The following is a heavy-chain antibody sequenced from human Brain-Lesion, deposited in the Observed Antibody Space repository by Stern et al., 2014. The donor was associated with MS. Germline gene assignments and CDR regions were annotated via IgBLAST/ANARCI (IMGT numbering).Heavy chain of an antibody. Sequence: QVQLVQSGPGLVKPSQTLSLSCTVSGGSISSGGYYWSWIRQPAGKGLEWIGRIFNSGSTSYNPSLQSRVTISIDTPKNQFSLRLNPMTAADTAVYYCARGRVVPGFQYYATDVWGQGTTVIVSS. J-gene: IGHJ6*02. V-gene: IGHV4-61*02. CDR1: GGSISSGGYY. CDR2: IFNSGST. D-gene: IGHD2-2*01. CDR3: ARGRVVPGFQYYATDV.